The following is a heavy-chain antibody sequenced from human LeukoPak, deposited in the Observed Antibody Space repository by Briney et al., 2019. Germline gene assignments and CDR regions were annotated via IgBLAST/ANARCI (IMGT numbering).Heavy chain of an antibody. V-gene: IGHV4-38-2*02. CDR1: GYSISSGYY. CDR2: MYTSGNT. D-gene: IGHD3-3*01. Sequence: KPSETLSLTCTVSGYSISSGYYWGWIRQPPGKGLEWIGRMYTSGNTNYNPSLKSRATISVDTSKNQFSLKLSSVTAADTAVYYCARVVRHYDFWSGYYRTNYFDYWGQGTLVTVSS. J-gene: IGHJ4*02. CDR3: ARVVRHYDFWSGYYRTNYFDY.